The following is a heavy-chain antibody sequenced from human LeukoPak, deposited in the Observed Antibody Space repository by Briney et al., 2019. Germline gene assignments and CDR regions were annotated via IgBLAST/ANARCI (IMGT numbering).Heavy chain of an antibody. CDR3: ARQPPFLGNFDF. CDR1: GGSISSYY. J-gene: IGHJ4*02. Sequence: PSETLTLTCTVSGGSISSYYWSWIRQPPGKGLEWIGYIYTSESNNYNPYLKIPVTISVDTSKKQFPLKLSSVTAADTAVYYCARQPPFLGNFDFWGQGTLVTVSS. V-gene: IGHV4-59*08. D-gene: IGHD3-16*01. CDR2: IYTSESN.